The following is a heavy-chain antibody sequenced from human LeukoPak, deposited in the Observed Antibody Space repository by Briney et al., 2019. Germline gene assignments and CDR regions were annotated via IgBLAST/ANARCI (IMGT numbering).Heavy chain of an antibody. V-gene: IGHV3-21*01. CDR2: ISSSSSYI. Sequence: GGSLRLSCAASGFTFSSYGMHWVRQAPGKGLEWVSSISSSSSYIYYADSLKGRFTISRDNAKNSLYLQMNSLRAEDTAVYYCASGYSSGWYPFDYWGQGTLVTVSS. CDR1: GFTFSSYG. J-gene: IGHJ4*02. D-gene: IGHD6-19*01. CDR3: ASGYSSGWYPFDY.